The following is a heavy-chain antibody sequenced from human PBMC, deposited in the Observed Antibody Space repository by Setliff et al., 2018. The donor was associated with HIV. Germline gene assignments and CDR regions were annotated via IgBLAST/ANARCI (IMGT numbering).Heavy chain of an antibody. D-gene: IGHD3-3*01. J-gene: IGHJ4*02. Sequence: GGSLRLSCAASGFTVRSNYMIWVRQAPGKGLEWVSVIYSGGRTYYADSVKGRFTITRDNPKKTLYLEMSSLRVEDTAVYYCATGHYDYWNGYSARGPLDYWGQGTLVTVSS. CDR1: GFTVRSNY. V-gene: IGHV3-53*01. CDR2: IYSGGRT. CDR3: ATGHYDYWNGYSARGPLDY.